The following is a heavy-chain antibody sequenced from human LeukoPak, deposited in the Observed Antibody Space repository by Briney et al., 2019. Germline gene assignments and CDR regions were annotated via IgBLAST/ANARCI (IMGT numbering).Heavy chain of an antibody. CDR2: ISYDGSNK. J-gene: IGHJ4*02. CDR3: ARDPRGVNNY. D-gene: IGHD3-10*01. Sequence: GGSLRLSCVASGFTFSSYAMHWVRQAPGKGLEWVAVISYDGSNKYHADSVMGRFTISRDNAKNSLYLQMNSLRAEDTAVYYCARDPRGVNNYWGQGTLVTVSS. V-gene: IGHV3-30-3*01. CDR1: GFTFSSYA.